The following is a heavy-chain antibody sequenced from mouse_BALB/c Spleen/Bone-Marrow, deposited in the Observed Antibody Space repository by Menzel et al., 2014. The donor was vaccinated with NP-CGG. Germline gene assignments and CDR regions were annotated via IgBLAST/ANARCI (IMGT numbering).Heavy chain of an antibody. CDR2: IYPGDGET. D-gene: IGHD2-4*01. CDR3: ASVYDYGRGYAMDY. Sequence: QVQLQQSGAELVRPGSSVKISCKASGYAFSNYGMNWVKQRPGQGLEWTGQIYPGDGETNYNGEFEGRVTLTADKSSSTAYMQVSSLTSEDSAVYFCASVYDYGRGYAMDYWGQGTSVTVSS. J-gene: IGHJ4*01. V-gene: IGHV1-80*01. CDR1: GYAFSNYG.